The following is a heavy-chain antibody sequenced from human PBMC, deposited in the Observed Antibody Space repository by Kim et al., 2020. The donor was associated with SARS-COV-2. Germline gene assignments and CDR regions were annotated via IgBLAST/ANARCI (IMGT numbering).Heavy chain of an antibody. V-gene: IGHV1-69*04. J-gene: IGHJ4*02. D-gene: IGHD5-18*01. CDR3: ARARRGYSYGQIDY. Sequence: AQKFQGRVTITADKSTSTAYMELSSLRSEDTAVYYCARARRGYSYGQIDYWGQGTLVTVSS.